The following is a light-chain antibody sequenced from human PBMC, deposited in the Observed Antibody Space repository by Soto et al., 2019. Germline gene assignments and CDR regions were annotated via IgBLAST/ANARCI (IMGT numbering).Light chain of an antibody. J-gene: IGKJ1*01. CDR1: QSLSIL. CDR3: QQYNNWPRT. Sequence: EIVMTQSPATLSVSPGERATLSCRASQSLSILLAWYQQKPGQAPRLLIHGATTRATGIPARFSGSGSGTEFTLTISSLQSEDFAVYYCQQYNNWPRTFGQGTKVDIK. V-gene: IGKV3-15*01. CDR2: GAT.